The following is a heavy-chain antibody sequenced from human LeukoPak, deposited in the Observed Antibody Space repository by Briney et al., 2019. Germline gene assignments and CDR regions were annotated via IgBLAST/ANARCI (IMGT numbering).Heavy chain of an antibody. V-gene: IGHV3-43*01. D-gene: IGHD6-6*01. Sequence: PGGSLRLSCAASGFTFDDYTMHWVRQAPGKGLEWVSLISWDGGSTYYADSVKGRFTISRDNSKNSLYLQMNSLRTEDTAVYYCAREGGLYSSSSSWGLFDYWGQGTLVTVSS. J-gene: IGHJ4*02. CDR2: ISWDGGST. CDR1: GFTFDDYT. CDR3: AREGGLYSSSSSWGLFDY.